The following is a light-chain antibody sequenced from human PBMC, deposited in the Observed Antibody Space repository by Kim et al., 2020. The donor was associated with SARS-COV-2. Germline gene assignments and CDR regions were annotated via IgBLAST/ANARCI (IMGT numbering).Light chain of an antibody. V-gene: IGLV2-14*03. CDR2: NVS. CDR1: GTDVGGYNY. J-gene: IGLJ1*01. Sequence: QSITTPCHGTGTDVGGYNYVSWYQQHPGKAPKLLISNVSNRPSGISYRFSGSKSGNTASLTISGLQAEDEADYYCSSYTSSNSLYVFGGGTKVTVL. CDR3: SSYTSSNSLYV.